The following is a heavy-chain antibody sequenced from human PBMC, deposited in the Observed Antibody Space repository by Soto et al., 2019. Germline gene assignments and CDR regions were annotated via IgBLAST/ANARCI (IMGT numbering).Heavy chain of an antibody. V-gene: IGHV3-30-3*01. CDR2: ISYDGSNK. J-gene: IGHJ4*02. D-gene: IGHD3-3*01. Sequence: GGSLRLSCAASGFTFSSYAMHWVRQAPGKGLEWVAVISYDGSNKYYADSVKGRFTISRDNSKNTLYLQMNSLRAEDTAVYYCARDRVVDYWGQGTLVTVSS. CDR3: ARDRVVDY. CDR1: GFTFSSYA.